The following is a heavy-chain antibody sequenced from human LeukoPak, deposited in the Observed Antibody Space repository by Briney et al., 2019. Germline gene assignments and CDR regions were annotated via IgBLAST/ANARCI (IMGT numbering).Heavy chain of an antibody. J-gene: IGHJ6*04. CDR1: RFTVSTSK. CDR2: ISSSSSYI. V-gene: IGHV3-21*01. Sequence: GGSLRLSCAAPRFTVSTSKMTWVRQAPGKGLERVSSISSSSSYIYYADSVKGRFTISRDNAKNSLYLQMNSLRAEDTAVYYCAELGITMIGGVWGKGTTVTISS. D-gene: IGHD3-10*02. CDR3: AELGITMIGGV.